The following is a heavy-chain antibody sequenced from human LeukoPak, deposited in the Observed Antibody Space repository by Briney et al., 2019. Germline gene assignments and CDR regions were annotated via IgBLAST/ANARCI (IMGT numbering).Heavy chain of an antibody. CDR3: ARAGRRLGIAVADLGSFLGY. D-gene: IGHD6-19*01. Sequence: GASVKVSCKASGGTFSSYAISWVRQAPGQGLEWMGGIIPIFGTANYAQKFQGRVTITADESTSTAYMKLSSLRSEDTAVYYCARAGRRLGIAVADLGSFLGYWGQGTLVTVSS. CDR1: GGTFSSYA. CDR2: IIPIFGTA. V-gene: IGHV1-69*13. J-gene: IGHJ4*02.